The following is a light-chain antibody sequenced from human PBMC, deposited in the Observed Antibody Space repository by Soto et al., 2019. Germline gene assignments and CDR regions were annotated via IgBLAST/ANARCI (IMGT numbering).Light chain of an antibody. CDR2: AAS. CDR3: QQSYRTPPT. V-gene: IGKV1-39*01. J-gene: IGKJ3*01. Sequence: DIQMTQSPSSLSASVGDRVTITCRASQSISSYLNWYQQKPGKAPKLLIYAASSLQSGVPSRFSGSGSGTDFTLTISSLQPEDVATYYCQQSYRTPPTFGPWTKVDIK. CDR1: QSISSY.